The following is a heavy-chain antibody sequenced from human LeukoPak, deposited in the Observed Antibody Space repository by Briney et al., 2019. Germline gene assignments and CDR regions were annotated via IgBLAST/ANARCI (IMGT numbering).Heavy chain of an antibody. CDR1: GYTFTGYY. CDR3: ARGRYYDSSGPHYYFDY. Sequence: ASVKVSCKASGYTFTGYYMHWVRQAPGQGLEWMGWINPNSGGTNYAQKFQGRVTMTRDTSTSTAYMELSRLRSDDTAVYYCARGRYYDSSGPHYYFDYWGQGTLVTVSS. D-gene: IGHD3-22*01. CDR2: INPNSGGT. J-gene: IGHJ4*02. V-gene: IGHV1-2*02.